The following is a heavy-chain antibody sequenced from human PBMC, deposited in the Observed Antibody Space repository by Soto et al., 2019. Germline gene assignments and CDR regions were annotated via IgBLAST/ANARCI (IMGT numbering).Heavy chain of an antibody. V-gene: IGHV4-4*02. J-gene: IGHJ5*02. D-gene: IGHD3-10*01. CDR3: ATGNAYYYGSGGMLDH. Sequence: QVQLQESGPGLVKPSGTLSLTCVVSGVSINTSSWWTWVRQPPGKGLEWIAEIHHSGSTNYSPSLKSRVVISIDKPKNQFSLKMNSVTAADTAMYYCATGNAYYYGSGGMLDHWGQGALVTVSS. CDR2: IHHSGST. CDR1: GVSINTSSW.